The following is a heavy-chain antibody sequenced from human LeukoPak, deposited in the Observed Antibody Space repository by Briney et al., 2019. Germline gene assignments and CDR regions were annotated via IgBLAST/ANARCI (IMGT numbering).Heavy chain of an antibody. D-gene: IGHD1-26*01. CDR1: GGSISTYY. V-gene: IGHV4-59*01. Sequence: SETLSLTCTVSGGSISTYYWNWIRQPPGKGLEWIGYISYSGSTKYNPSLKGRVTISVDTSKNQFSLRLSSVTAADSAVYYCARDRSGSGFFDYWGQGTLVTVSS. J-gene: IGHJ4*02. CDR3: ARDRSGSGFFDY. CDR2: ISYSGST.